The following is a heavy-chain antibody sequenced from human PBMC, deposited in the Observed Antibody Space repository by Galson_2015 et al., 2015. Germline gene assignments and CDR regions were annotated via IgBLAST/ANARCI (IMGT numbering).Heavy chain of an antibody. V-gene: IGHV3-33*01. J-gene: IGHJ4*02. CDR2: IWNDGSNE. Sequence: SLRLSCAASGFTFSSHGMHWVRQAPGKGLEWVAVIWNDGSNEYYADSVKGRFTISRDNSKNTLYLQVDSLGVEDTAEYYCAGSIAVVGTIDYWGQGTLVTVSS. CDR3: AGSIAVVGTIDY. CDR1: GFTFSSHG. D-gene: IGHD6-19*01.